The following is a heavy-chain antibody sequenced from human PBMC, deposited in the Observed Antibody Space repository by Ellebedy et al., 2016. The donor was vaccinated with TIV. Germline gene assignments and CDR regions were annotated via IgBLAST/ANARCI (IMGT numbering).Heavy chain of an antibody. CDR1: GFTFGDYA. Sequence: MPGGSLRLSCTASGFTFGDYAMSWFRQAPGKGLEWIGEINHSGSTNYNPSLKSRVTISVDTSKNQFSLKLSSVTAADTAVYYCARSYTAPTHGDWYFDLWGRGTLVTVSS. CDR2: INHSGST. V-gene: IGHV4-34*01. J-gene: IGHJ2*01. CDR3: ARSYTAPTHGDWYFDL. D-gene: IGHD5-18*01.